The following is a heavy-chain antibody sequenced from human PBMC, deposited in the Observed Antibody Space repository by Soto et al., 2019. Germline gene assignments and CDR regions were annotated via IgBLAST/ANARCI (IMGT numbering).Heavy chain of an antibody. CDR1: GYTFTSYD. D-gene: IGHD2-15*01. Sequence: QVQLVQSGAEVKKPGASVKVSCKASGYTFTSYDINWVRQATGQGLEWMGWMNPNSGNTGYAQKFQGRVTMTTNTSISTAYMELRRLRSEDTAVYYCAIAGVRYCSGCSGYHRFQPNDYCGQGTLVTVSS. CDR3: AIAGVRYCSGCSGYHRFQPNDY. V-gene: IGHV1-8*01. J-gene: IGHJ4*02. CDR2: MNPNSGNT.